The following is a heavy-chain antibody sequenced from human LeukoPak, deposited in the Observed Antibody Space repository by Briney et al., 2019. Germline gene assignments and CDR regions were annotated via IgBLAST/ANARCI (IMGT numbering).Heavy chain of an antibody. CDR1: GFSFSDHY. V-gene: IGHV3-72*01. Sequence: GGTLRLSCAASGFSFSDHYMDWVRQAPGKGLEWVARIRMKVNSSTTEDVASVKGRFTISRDDSKNSLYLQMNSLKTEDTAVYYCARAFYGLGSFLPDYWGQGTLVTVSS. CDR2: IRMKVNSSTT. CDR3: ARAFYGLGSFLPDY. J-gene: IGHJ4*02. D-gene: IGHD3-10*01.